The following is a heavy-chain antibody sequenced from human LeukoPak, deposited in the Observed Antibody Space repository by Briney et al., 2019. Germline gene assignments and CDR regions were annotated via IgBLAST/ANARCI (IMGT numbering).Heavy chain of an antibody. D-gene: IGHD3-10*01. Sequence: GRSLRLSCAASGFTFSSYGMHWVRQAPGKGLEWVAVIWYDGSNKYYADSVKGRFTISRDNSKNSLYLQMNSLRDEDTAVYYCARDMTLFRGVKYWFDSWGQGTLVPVSS. V-gene: IGHV3-33*01. CDR3: ARDMTLFRGVKYWFDS. CDR1: GFTFSSYG. CDR2: IWYDGSNK. J-gene: IGHJ5*01.